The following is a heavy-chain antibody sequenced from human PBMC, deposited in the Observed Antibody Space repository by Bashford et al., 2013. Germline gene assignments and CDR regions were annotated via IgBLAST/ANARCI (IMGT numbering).Heavy chain of an antibody. D-gene: IGHD6-19*01. CDR1: AYTFTDYY. CDR2: INPRSGGT. V-gene: IGHV1-2*02. Sequence: ASVKVSCKASAYTFTDYYLHWVRQAPGQGLEWLGWINPRSGGTYYAQKFQGRVTMTRDTSITTGYMELRGLRSDDTAVYFCARDPFNLAVKEMYGMDVWGQGTTVTVSS. CDR3: ARDPFNLAVKEMYGMDV. J-gene: IGHJ6*02.